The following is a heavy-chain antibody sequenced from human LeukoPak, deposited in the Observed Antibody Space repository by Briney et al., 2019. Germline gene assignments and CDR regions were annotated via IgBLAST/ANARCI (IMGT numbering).Heavy chain of an antibody. V-gene: IGHV4-61*01. CDR1: GYSISSGYY. Sequence: PSETLSLTCAVSGYSISSGYYWSWIRQPPGEGLELIGYIYYSGSTNYNPSLKSRVTISVDTSKNQFSLKLSSVTAADTAVYYCARGVYCSSTSCYYYYFDYWGQGTLVTVSS. CDR3: ARGVYCSSTSCYYYYFDY. D-gene: IGHD2-2*01. J-gene: IGHJ4*02. CDR2: IYYSGST.